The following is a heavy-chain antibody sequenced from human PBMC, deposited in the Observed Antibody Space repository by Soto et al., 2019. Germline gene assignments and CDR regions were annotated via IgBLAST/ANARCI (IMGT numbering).Heavy chain of an antibody. V-gene: IGHV1-69*01. CDR2: IIPIFGTA. CDR3: ALWGFRDGNKSKNNSGMDV. CDR1: GGTFNSYA. Sequence: QVQLVQSGAEVKKPGSSVKVSCQASGGTFNSYAISWVRQAPGQGLEWMGGIIPIFGTANYAQNFQGRVAITADESTSAAYMQLRRLRSEDTAVYYCALWGFRDGNKSKNNSGMDVWGQGTTVTVSS. J-gene: IGHJ6*02. D-gene: IGHD3-10*01.